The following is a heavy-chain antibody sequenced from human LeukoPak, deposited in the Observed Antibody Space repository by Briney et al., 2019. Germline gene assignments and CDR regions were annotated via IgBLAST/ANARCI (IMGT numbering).Heavy chain of an antibody. CDR1: GYTFTRYG. CDR2: INPYNGDI. D-gene: IGHD2-15*01. Sequence: ASVKVSCKASGYTFTRYGLCWVRQAPGQGLEWMGCINPYNGDIKYTQKVQGRVTMTTDTSASTAYMELSSLRSEDTAVYYCARAGGYCGRISCPYYFDYWGQGSLVAVSS. CDR3: ARAGGYCGRISCPYYFDY. J-gene: IGHJ4*02. V-gene: IGHV1-18*01.